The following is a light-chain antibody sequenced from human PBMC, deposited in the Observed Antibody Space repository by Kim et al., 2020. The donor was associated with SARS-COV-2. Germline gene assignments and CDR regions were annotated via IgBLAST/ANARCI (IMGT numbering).Light chain of an antibody. CDR2: KAS. V-gene: IGKV1-5*03. J-gene: IGKJ2*01. CDR1: QSISSW. Sequence: DIQMTQSPSTLSASVGDRVTITCRASQSISSWWAWYQQTPGKAPKLLIYKASTLETGVPSRFSGDGSGTDFTLTISSLQPDDFATYYCQQYKSHRYTFGQGTKLEI. CDR3: QQYKSHRYT.